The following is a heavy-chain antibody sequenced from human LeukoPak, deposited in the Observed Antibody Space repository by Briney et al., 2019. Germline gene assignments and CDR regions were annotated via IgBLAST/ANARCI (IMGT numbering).Heavy chain of an antibody. CDR1: GFTFDNFV. V-gene: IGHV3-23*01. J-gene: IGHJ4*02. CDR3: AKDQTMFRGVGFDY. Sequence: GGSLRLSCAASGFTFDNFVMSWVRQAPGKGLEWVSGISGSGGSTYYADSLKGRFTISRDNSKNTLYLQMNSLRAEDTAVYYCAKDQTMFRGVGFDYWGQGTLVTVSS. D-gene: IGHD3-10*01. CDR2: ISGSGGST.